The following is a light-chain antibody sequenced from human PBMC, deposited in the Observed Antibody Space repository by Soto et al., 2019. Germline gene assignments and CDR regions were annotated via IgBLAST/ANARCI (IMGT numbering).Light chain of an antibody. Sequence: QSVLTQSPSVSAAPGQKVTISCSGSSSNIGNNYVSWYQQLPGTAPKLLIYDNNKRPSGIPDRFAGSKSGTSGTLDSTGLQTGDEADYYCATWDGSLPGEVFGGVTQLTVL. CDR1: SSNIGNNY. CDR2: DNN. J-gene: IGLJ2*01. CDR3: ATWDGSLPGEV. V-gene: IGLV1-51*01.